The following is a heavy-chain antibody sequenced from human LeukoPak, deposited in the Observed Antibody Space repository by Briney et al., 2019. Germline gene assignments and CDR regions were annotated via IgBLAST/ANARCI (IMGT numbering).Heavy chain of an antibody. V-gene: IGHV4-30-4*01. J-gene: IGHJ4*02. CDR1: GGSINSGDYY. CDR3: ARADTVSTGPDF. D-gene: IGHD1-1*01. CDR2: IYYSGST. Sequence: SEILSLTCTVSGGSINSGDYYWSWIRQPPGKGLEWIGYIYYSGSTYYNPSLESRITISMDTAKNQFSLKVSSVTASDTAVYYCARADTVSTGPDFWGQGTLITVSS.